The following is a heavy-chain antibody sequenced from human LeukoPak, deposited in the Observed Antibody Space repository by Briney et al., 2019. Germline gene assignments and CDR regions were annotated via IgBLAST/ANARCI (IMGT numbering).Heavy chain of an antibody. Sequence: GASVKVSGKVSGYTLTELSMHWVRQAPGKGLEWMGGFDPEDGETIYAQKFQGRVTMTEDTSTDTAYMELSSLRSEDTAVYYCATGVSITMMKASLDVWGKGTTVTVSS. V-gene: IGHV1-24*01. CDR2: FDPEDGET. CDR3: ATGVSITMMKASLDV. CDR1: GYTLTELS. D-gene: IGHD3-22*01. J-gene: IGHJ6*04.